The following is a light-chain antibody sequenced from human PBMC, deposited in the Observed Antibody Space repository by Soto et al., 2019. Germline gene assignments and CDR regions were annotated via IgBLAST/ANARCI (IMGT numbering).Light chain of an antibody. CDR3: LQDYNYPRT. J-gene: IGKJ2*01. Sequence: AIQMIQSPSSLSASVGDRVTITCRASQGIRNDLGWYQQKSGKAPKLLIYGASNLQSGVPSRFSGSGSGTDFTLTISSLQPEDFATYYCLQDYNYPRTFGQGTSLEIK. CDR2: GAS. CDR1: QGIRND. V-gene: IGKV1-6*01.